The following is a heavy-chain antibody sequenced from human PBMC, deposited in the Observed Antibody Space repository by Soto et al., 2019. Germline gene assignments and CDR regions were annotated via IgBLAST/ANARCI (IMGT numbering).Heavy chain of an antibody. J-gene: IGHJ4*02. Sequence: GGSLRLSCAASRLTFSSHGMSWVRQAPGKGLEWVSNISGSGTSTYYADSVRGRFTISRDNSKNTLYLEMNSLRADDTAVYYCATGGWLRHNDNRGQGTLVTVSS. V-gene: IGHV3-23*01. D-gene: IGHD5-12*01. CDR1: RLTFSSHG. CDR3: ATGGWLRHNDN. CDR2: ISGSGTST.